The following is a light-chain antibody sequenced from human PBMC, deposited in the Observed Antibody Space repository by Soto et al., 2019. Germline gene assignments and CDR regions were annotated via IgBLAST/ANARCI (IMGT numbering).Light chain of an antibody. CDR3: QQRSSWWT. CDR2: GAS. Sequence: EIVMTQSPATLSVSPGERATLSCRASQSVSSNLAWYQQKPGQAPRLLIYGASTRATDIPARFSGSGSGTDFTLTINSLAPEDFAVYYCQQRSSWWTFGQGTKVDIK. CDR1: QSVSSN. V-gene: IGKV3-11*01. J-gene: IGKJ1*01.